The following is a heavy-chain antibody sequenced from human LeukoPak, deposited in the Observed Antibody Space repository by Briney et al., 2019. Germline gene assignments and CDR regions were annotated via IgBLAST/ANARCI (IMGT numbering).Heavy chain of an antibody. CDR3: AKDHAYSNYRGAINYFDY. J-gene: IGHJ4*02. CDR1: GFTFSSYA. D-gene: IGHD4-11*01. Sequence: GGSLRLSCAASGFTFSSYAMSWVRQAPGKGLEWVSAISGSGGSTYYADSVKGRFTISRDNSKNTLYLQMNSLRAEDTAVYYCAKDHAYSNYRGAINYFDYWGQGTLVTVSS. CDR2: ISGSGGST. V-gene: IGHV3-23*01.